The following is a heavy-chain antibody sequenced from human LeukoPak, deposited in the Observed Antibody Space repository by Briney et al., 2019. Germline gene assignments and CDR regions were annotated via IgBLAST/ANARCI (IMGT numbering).Heavy chain of an antibody. CDR2: INRSGST. J-gene: IGHJ4*02. CDR1: GGSLSYYY. V-gene: IGHV4-34*01. CDR3: ARGGFYCGDDSYVEY. Sequence: SEAVSLICAVYGGSLSYYYWSWIRQSPEKGLEWIGEINRSGSTNYNPSLKSRVSISVDTSKNQFSLKLSSVTAADTAIYYCARGGFYCGDDSYVEYWGQGALVSVSS. D-gene: IGHD2-21*02.